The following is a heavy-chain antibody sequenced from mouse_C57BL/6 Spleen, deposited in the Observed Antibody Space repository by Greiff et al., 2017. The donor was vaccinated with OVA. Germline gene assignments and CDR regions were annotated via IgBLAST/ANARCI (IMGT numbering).Heavy chain of an antibody. J-gene: IGHJ2*01. CDR1: GFTFSSYG. CDR3: ARRPDYYGSSYVSYFDY. CDR2: ISSGGSYT. D-gene: IGHD1-1*01. Sequence: EVKLMESGGDLVKPGGSLKLSCAASGFTFSSYGMSWVRQTPDKRLEWVATISSGGSYTYYPDSVKGRFTISRDNAKNTLYLQMSSLKSEDTAMYYCARRPDYYGSSYVSYFDYWGQGTTLTVSS. V-gene: IGHV5-6*02.